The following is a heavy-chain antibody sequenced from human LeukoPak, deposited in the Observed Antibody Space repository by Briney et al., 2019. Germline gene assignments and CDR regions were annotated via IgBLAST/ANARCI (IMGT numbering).Heavy chain of an antibody. D-gene: IGHD1-26*01. J-gene: IGHJ4*02. CDR1: GFTFSSYG. CDR2: IRYDGSNK. Sequence: RAGGSLRLSCAASGFTFSSYGMHWVRQAPGKGLEWVAFIRYDGSNKYYADSVKGRFTISRDNSKNTLYLQMNSLRAEDTAVYYCAKDTSIVGAATPDYWGQGTLVTVSS. CDR3: AKDTSIVGAATPDY. V-gene: IGHV3-30*02.